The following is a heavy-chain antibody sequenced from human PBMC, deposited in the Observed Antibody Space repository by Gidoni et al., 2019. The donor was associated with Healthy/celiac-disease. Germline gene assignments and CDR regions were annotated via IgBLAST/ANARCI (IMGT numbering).Heavy chain of an antibody. CDR2: IYYSGST. Sequence: QVQLQESGPGLVKPSETLSLTCTVSGGSISSYYWRWIRQPPGKGLEWIGYIYYSGSTNYNPSLKSRVTISVDTAKTQFSLKLSSVTAADTAVYYCASGIDPATYYYDSSGYPAEYFQHWGQGTLVTVSS. CDR3: ASGIDPATYYYDSSGYPAEYFQH. J-gene: IGHJ1*01. CDR1: GGSISSYY. D-gene: IGHD3-22*01. V-gene: IGHV4-59*01.